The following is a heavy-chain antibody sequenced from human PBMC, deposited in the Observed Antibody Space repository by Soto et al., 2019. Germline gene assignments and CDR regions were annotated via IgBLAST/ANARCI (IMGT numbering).Heavy chain of an antibody. J-gene: IGHJ4*02. V-gene: IGHV3-21*06. CDR1: GFTFTRYS. CDR2: ISSTTNYI. D-gene: IGHD7-27*01. CDR3: ARESEDLTSNFDY. Sequence: PXGSLILSCAASGFTFTRYSMNWVRQAPGKGLEWVSSISSTTNYIYYGDSMKGRFTISRDNAKNSLYLEMNSLRAEDTAVYYCARESEDLTSNFDYWGQGTPVTVSS.